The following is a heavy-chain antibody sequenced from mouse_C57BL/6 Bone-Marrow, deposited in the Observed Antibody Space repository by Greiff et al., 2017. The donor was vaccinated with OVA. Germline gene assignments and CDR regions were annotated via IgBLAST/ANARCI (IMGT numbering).Heavy chain of an antibody. V-gene: IGHV1-50*01. CDR3: ASAVFAY. CDR1: GYTFTSYW. Sequence: QVQLQQPGAELVKPGASVKLSCKASGYTFTSYWMQWVKQRPGQGLEWIGKIDPSDSYTNYNQKFKGKATLTVDTSTSTAYMQLNSLTSEDSAIYYCASAVFAYWGQGTLVTVSA. J-gene: IGHJ3*01. CDR2: IDPSDSYT.